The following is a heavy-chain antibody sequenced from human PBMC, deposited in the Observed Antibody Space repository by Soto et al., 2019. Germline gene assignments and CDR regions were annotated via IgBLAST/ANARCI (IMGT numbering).Heavy chain of an antibody. CDR2: IYYSGST. CDR1: GGSITSSSYY. D-gene: IGHD2-15*01. CDR3: ANGYCSGGSCYPMNWFDP. Sequence: SVTLSLTCTVAGGSITSSSYYWGWVRQPPGKGLEWIGTIYYSGSTYYNPSLQSRVTISVDTSKNQFSLRLSSVTAADTAVYYCANGYCSGGSCYPMNWFDPWGQGTLVTVSS. V-gene: IGHV4-39*01. J-gene: IGHJ5*02.